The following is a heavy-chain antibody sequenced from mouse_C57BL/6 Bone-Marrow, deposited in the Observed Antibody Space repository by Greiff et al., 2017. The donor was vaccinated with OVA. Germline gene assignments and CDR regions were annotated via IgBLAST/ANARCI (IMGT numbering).Heavy chain of an antibody. CDR2: IDPSDSYT. CDR1: GYTFTSYW. CDR3: AREGYYGSSDY. J-gene: IGHJ2*01. Sequence: QVQLQQPGAELVRPGTSVKLSCKASGYTFTSYWMHWVKQRPGQGLEWIGVIDPSDSYTNSNQKFKGKATLTVDTSSSTAYMQLSSLTSEDSAVYYCAREGYYGSSDYWGQGTTLTVSS. D-gene: IGHD1-1*01. V-gene: IGHV1-59*01.